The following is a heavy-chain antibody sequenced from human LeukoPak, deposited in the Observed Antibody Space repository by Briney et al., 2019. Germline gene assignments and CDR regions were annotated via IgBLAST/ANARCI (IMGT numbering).Heavy chain of an antibody. D-gene: IGHD3-9*01. CDR2: IYHSGST. CDR1: GGSISSGGYS. J-gene: IGHJ3*02. CDR3: ARGGPYDILTGYAFDI. V-gene: IGHV4-30-2*01. Sequence: SETLSLTCAVSGGSISSGGYSWSWIRQPPEKGLEWIGYIYHSGSTYYNPSLKSRVTISVDRSKNQFSLKLSSVTAADTAVYYCARGGPYDILTGYAFDIWGQGTMVTVSS.